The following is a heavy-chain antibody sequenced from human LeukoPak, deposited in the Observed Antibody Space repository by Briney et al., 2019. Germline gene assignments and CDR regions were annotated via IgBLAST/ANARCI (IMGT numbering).Heavy chain of an antibody. CDR2: ITTRSDYT. V-gene: IGHV3-21*01. Sequence: PGGSLRLSCAAFGFTFDFYSMTWVRQAPGQGLEWISSITTRSDYTYYTDSVEGRFTISRDDAKNSLFLQMNSLRVEDTAIYYCARGGTGSDNDYWGQGILVTVSS. J-gene: IGHJ4*02. CDR3: ARGGTGSDNDY. D-gene: IGHD3-9*01. CDR1: GFTFDFYS.